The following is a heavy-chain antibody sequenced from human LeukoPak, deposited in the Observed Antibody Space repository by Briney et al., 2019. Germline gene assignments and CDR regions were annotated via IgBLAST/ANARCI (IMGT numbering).Heavy chain of an antibody. J-gene: IGHJ4*02. D-gene: IGHD6-6*01. CDR2: ISGSGGST. V-gene: IGHV3-23*01. CDR3: AKDSRYSSSSTFDY. Sequence: PRGSLRLSCAASGFTFSSYAMSWVRQAPGKGLEWVSAISGSGGSTYYADSVKGRFTISRDNSKNTLYLQMNSLRAEDTAVYYCAKDSRYSSSSTFDYWGQGTLVTVSS. CDR1: GFTFSSYA.